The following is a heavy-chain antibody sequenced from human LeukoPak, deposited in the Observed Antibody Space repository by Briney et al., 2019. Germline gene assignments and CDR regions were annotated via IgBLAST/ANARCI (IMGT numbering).Heavy chain of an antibody. J-gene: IGHJ4*02. CDR2: ISPNSGGT. CDR3: ARAAGTRYSSSWPFDY. CDR1: GYTFTGYY. Sequence: ASVKVSCKASGYTFTGYYMHWVRQAPGQGLEWMGRISPNSGGTNYAQKFQGRVTMTRDTSISTAYMELSRLRSDDTAVYYCARAAGTRYSSSWPFDYWGQGTLVTVSS. V-gene: IGHV1-2*06. D-gene: IGHD6-13*01.